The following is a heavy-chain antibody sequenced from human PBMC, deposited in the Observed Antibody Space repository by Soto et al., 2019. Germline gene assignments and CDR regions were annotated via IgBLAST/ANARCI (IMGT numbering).Heavy chain of an antibody. Sequence: QVQLVESGGGLVKPGGSLRLSCAASGFTFSDYYMSWIRQAPGKGLEWVAYISSSGSTIYYADSGKGRLTISRDNAKNSLYLQMNSLRAEDTAVYYCARVIAKEIAADPAWGQGTLVTVS. CDR1: GFTFSDYY. J-gene: IGHJ5*02. D-gene: IGHD6-13*01. V-gene: IGHV3-11*01. CDR2: ISSSGSTI. CDR3: ARVIAKEIAADPA.